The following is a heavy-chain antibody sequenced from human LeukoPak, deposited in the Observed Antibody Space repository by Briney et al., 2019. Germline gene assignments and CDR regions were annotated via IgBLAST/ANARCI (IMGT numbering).Heavy chain of an antibody. V-gene: IGHV3-74*01. D-gene: IGHD6-19*01. CDR3: AKGGWHRWDYFDY. J-gene: IGHJ4*02. Sequence: PGGSLRLSCAASGFTFSNYWMHWVRQAPGKGLVWVSRINSDGSGAIYADSVKGRFTISRDNSKNTLYLQMNSLRAEDAAVYHCAKGGWHRWDYFDYWGQGTLVTVSS. CDR2: INSDGSGA. CDR1: GFTFSNYW.